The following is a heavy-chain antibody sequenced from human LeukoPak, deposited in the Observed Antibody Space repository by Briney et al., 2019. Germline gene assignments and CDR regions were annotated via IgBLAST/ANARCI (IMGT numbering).Heavy chain of an antibody. CDR1: GGTFSSYA. J-gene: IGHJ3*02. CDR2: IIPIFGTA. CDR3: ARPQGAHTIGAFDI. V-gene: IGHV1-69*05. Sequence: SVKVSCKASGGTFSSYAISWVRQAPGQGLEWMGRIIPIFGTANYAQKFQGRVTITTDESTSTAYMELSSLRSEDTAVYYCARPQGAHTIGAFDIWGQGTMVTVSS.